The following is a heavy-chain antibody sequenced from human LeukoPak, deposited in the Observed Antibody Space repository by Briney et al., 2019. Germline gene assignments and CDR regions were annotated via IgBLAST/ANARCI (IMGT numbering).Heavy chain of an antibody. D-gene: IGHD2-2*01. CDR3: ARGSYQLREDGRVDWFGP. J-gene: IGHJ5*02. CDR2: ISSSSSYI. CDR1: GFTFSSYS. Sequence: GGSLRLSCAASGFTFSSYSMNWVRQAPGKGLEWVSSISSSSSYIYYADSVKGRFTISRDNAKNSLYLQMNSLRAEDTAVYYCARGSYQLREDGRVDWFGPWGQGTLVTVSS. V-gene: IGHV3-21*01.